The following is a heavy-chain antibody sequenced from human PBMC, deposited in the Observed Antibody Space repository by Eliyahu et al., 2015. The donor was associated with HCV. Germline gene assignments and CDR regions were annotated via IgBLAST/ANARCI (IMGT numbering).Heavy chain of an antibody. CDR1: GGSFSGYY. D-gene: IGHD3-3*01. Sequence: QVQLQQWGAGLLKPSETLSLTCAVYGGSFSGYYWSWIRQPPGKGLEWIGEINHSGSTNYNPSLKSRVTISVDTSKNQFSLKLSSVTAADTAVYYCARENYLRFLEWLCFDYWGQGTLVTVSS. CDR2: INHSGST. CDR3: ARENYLRFLEWLCFDY. V-gene: IGHV4-34*01. J-gene: IGHJ4*02.